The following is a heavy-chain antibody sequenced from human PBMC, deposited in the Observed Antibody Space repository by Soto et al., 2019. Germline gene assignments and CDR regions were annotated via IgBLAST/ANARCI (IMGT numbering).Heavy chain of an antibody. V-gene: IGHV3-23*01. Sequence: RGSLRLSCAASGFTFSSYAMSWVRQAPGKGLEWVSAISGSGGSTYYADPVKGRFTISRDKSKNTLYLQMNSLRAEDTAVYYCAKVTSMVVAATPVDYWGQGPLVTVSS. CDR2: ISGSGGST. D-gene: IGHD2-15*01. CDR3: AKVTSMVVAATPVDY. J-gene: IGHJ4*02. CDR1: GFTFSSYA.